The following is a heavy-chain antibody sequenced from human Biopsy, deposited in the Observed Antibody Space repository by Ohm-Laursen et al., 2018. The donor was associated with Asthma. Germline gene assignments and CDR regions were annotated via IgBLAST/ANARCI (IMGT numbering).Heavy chain of an antibody. J-gene: IGHJ4*02. Sequence: ESLKISCKASGYIFTSYWIGWVRQMPGKGLEWRGIIFPGDSDTIYSPSFQGQVTISADKSISTAYLQWSSLKASDTAIYYCARLAYGSGSFFDFWGQGTLVTVAS. D-gene: IGHD3-10*01. V-gene: IGHV5-51*01. CDR3: ARLAYGSGSFFDF. CDR1: GYIFTSYW. CDR2: IFPGDSDT.